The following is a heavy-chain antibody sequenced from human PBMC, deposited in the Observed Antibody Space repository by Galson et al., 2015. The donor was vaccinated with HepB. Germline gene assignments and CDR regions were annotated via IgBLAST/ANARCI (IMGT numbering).Heavy chain of an antibody. CDR3: SVVPAADYYYYGMDV. CDR2: ISGYNGNT. CDR1: GYSFTSYG. J-gene: IGHJ6*02. D-gene: IGHD2-2*01. Sequence: SVKVSCKASGYSFTSYGITWVRQAPGQGLEWMGWISGYNGNTDYAQKFQGRITMATDTSTCTAYMFLRSLRSDDTALYYCSVVPAADYYYYGMDVWGQGTTVTVSS. V-gene: IGHV1-18*04.